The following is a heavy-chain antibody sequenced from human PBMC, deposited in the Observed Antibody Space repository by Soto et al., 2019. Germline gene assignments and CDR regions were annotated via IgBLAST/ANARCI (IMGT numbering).Heavy chain of an antibody. D-gene: IGHD3-22*01. J-gene: IGHJ4*02. CDR3: ATNHDDISGRTPLLFDS. V-gene: IGHV4-31*03. CDR1: GGSIGSGGYY. CDR2: IHYSGNT. Sequence: QVQLQESGPELVKPSQTLSLTCTVSGGSIGSGGYYWDWIRQHPGKGPEWIGYIHYSGNTYYNPSLKSRLTISLDTSKNQFSLHLSSVTAADTAVYYCATNHDDISGRTPLLFDSWGQGTLVTVSS.